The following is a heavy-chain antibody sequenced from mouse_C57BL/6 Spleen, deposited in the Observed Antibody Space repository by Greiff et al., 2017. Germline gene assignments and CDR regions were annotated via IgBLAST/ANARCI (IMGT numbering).Heavy chain of an antibody. CDR1: GFTFSDYY. V-gene: IGHV5-16*01. Sequence: EVKLVESEGGLVQPGSSMKLSCTASGFTFSDYYMAWVRQVPEKGLEWVANINYDGSSTYYLDSLKSRFIISRDNAKNILYLQMSSLKSEDTATYYCARDTGLDSSGYAMDYWGQGTSVTVSS. D-gene: IGHD3-2*02. CDR3: ARDTGLDSSGYAMDY. J-gene: IGHJ4*01. CDR2: INYDGSST.